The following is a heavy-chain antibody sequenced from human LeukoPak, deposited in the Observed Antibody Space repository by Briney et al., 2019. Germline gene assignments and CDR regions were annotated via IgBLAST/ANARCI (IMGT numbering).Heavy chain of an antibody. CDR3: ARGGQQLVLEFDY. J-gene: IGHJ4*02. V-gene: IGHV3-21*01. D-gene: IGHD6-13*01. CDR2: ISSSSSYI. Sequence: PGGSLRLSCAASGFTFSSYSMNWVRQAPGKGLEWVSSISSSSSYIYYADSVKGRFTISRDNAKNSLYLQMNSLRAEDTAVYYCARGGQQLVLEFDYWGQGTLVTVSS. CDR1: GFTFSSYS.